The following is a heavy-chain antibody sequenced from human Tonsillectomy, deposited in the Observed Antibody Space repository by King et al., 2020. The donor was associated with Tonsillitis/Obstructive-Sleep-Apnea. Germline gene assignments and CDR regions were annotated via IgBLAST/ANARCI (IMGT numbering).Heavy chain of an antibody. V-gene: IGHV1-18*01. CDR3: ARDYYDSSGYYHGYFQH. CDR1: GYTFTSYD. J-gene: IGHJ1*01. Sequence: VQLVESGAEVKKPGASVKVSCTASGYTFTSYDITWVRQAPGQGLEWMGWSRPNNGDTNYAQKLQGRVTMTSDTSTSTAYMELRSLRSDDTAEYYCARDYYDSSGYYHGYFQHWGQGTLVTVSS. D-gene: IGHD3-22*01. CDR2: SRPNNGDT.